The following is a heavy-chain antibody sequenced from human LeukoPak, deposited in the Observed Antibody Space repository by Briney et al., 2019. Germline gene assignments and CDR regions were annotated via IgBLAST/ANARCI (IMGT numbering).Heavy chain of an antibody. J-gene: IGHJ3*02. Sequence: PSETLSLTCTVSGGSISSYYWSWIRRPAGKGLEWLGRIYSSGSTNYNPSLNSRVTMSVDTSKNQFSLNLTSVTAADTAVYYCARAPAAAGTGRAFDIWGQGTMVTVSS. CDR1: GGSISSYY. D-gene: IGHD6-13*01. CDR3: ARAPAAAGTGRAFDI. CDR2: IYSSGST. V-gene: IGHV4-4*07.